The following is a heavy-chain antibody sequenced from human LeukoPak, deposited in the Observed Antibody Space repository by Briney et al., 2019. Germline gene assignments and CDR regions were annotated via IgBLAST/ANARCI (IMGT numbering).Heavy chain of an antibody. D-gene: IGHD3-10*01. CDR2: INPNSGGT. CDR3: ARADYYGSGSYYNLDY. Sequence: ASVKVSCKASGYTFTGYYMHWVRQAPGQGLEWMGWINPNSGGTNYAQKFQGRVTITADKSTSTAYMELSSLRSEDTAVYYCARADYYGSGSYYNLDYWGQGTLVTVSS. V-gene: IGHV1-2*02. J-gene: IGHJ4*02. CDR1: GYTFTGYY.